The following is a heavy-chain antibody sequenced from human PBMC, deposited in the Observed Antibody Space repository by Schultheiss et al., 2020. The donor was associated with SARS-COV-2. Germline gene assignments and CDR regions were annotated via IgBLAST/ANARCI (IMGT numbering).Heavy chain of an antibody. CDR3: ARSGGYSSSWVDY. Sequence: SETLSLTCTVSGGSISSYYWSWIRQPPGKGLEWIGEINDRGTSNYNPSLKSRVTISVDTSKNQFSLKLSSVTAADTAVYYCARSGGYSSSWVDYWGQGTLVTVSS. CDR1: GGSISSYY. V-gene: IGHV4-34*01. CDR2: INDRGTS. D-gene: IGHD6-13*01. J-gene: IGHJ4*02.